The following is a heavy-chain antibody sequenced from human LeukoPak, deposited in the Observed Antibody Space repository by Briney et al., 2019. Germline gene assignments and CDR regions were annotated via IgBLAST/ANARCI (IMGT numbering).Heavy chain of an antibody. CDR2: ISYDGINK. Sequence: GGSLRLSCAASGFTFSSYGMHRVRQAPGTGLEWAAVISYDGINKYYADYVKGRFTISRDNSKNTLYLQMNSLRAVDTAVYYCAKGDHWQLLGILADIDYWGQGTLVTVSS. J-gene: IGHJ4*02. V-gene: IGHV3-30*18. CDR3: AKGDHWQLLGILADIDY. D-gene: IGHD3-9*01. CDR1: GFTFSSYG.